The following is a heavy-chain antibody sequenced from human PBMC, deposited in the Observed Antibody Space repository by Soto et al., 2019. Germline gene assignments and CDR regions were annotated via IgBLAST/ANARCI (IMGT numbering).Heavy chain of an antibody. CDR1: GFTFSSYA. V-gene: IGHV3-23*01. Sequence: GGSLRLSCAASGFTFSSYAMTWVRQAPGKGLEWVSSISGSGRTTYYADSVKGRFTISRDSSNNTLYLKIYSLRAEDTAVYYCARKNNWNDVLAFDIWGQGTMVTVSS. D-gene: IGHD1-20*01. J-gene: IGHJ3*02. CDR3: ARKNNWNDVLAFDI. CDR2: ISGSGRTT.